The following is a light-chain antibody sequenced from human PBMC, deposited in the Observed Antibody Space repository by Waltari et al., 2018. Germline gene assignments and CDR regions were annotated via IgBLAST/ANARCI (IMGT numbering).Light chain of an antibody. CDR3: AAWDDSLSGLV. Sequence: QSVLTQPPSASGTPGPKVTISCNGRSSNIGSNYVYWYQQLPGTAPKLLIFKNNQRPSGVPDRFSDSKSGTSASLAINGLRSEDEADYYCAAWDDSLSGLVLGGGTKVTVL. CDR2: KNN. V-gene: IGLV1-47*01. CDR1: SSNIGSNY. J-gene: IGLJ3*02.